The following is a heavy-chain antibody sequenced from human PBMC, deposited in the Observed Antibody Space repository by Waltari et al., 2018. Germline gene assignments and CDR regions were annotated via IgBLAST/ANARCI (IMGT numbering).Heavy chain of an antibody. J-gene: IGHJ4*02. CDR3: AKDKGATKARDFDY. Sequence: EVQLVESGGGLVQPGRSLRLSCAASGFTFDDYAMHWVRQAPGKGLEWVSGISWNSGSIGYADSVKGRFTISRDNAKNSLYLQMNSLRAEDTALYYCAKDKGATKARDFDYWGQGTLVTVSS. CDR2: ISWNSGSI. V-gene: IGHV3-9*01. D-gene: IGHD1-26*01. CDR1: GFTFDDYA.